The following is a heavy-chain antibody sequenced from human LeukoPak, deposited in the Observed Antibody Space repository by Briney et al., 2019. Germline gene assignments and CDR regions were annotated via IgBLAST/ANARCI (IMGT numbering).Heavy chain of an antibody. D-gene: IGHD2-2*01. V-gene: IGHV4-59*08. CDR3: ARHYIQPPHYFDY. J-gene: IGHJ4*02. Sequence: PSETLSLTCTVSGGSISSYYWSWIRQPPGKGLEWIAFIYYTGSTHSNPSLKSRVTVSVDTSKNQFSLKLSAVTAADTAVYYCARHYIQPPHYFDYWGQGTLLTVSS. CDR2: IYYTGST. CDR1: GGSISSYY.